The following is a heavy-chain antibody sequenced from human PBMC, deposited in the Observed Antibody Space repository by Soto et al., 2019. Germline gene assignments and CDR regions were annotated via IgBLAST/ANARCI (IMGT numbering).Heavy chain of an antibody. D-gene: IGHD3-16*01. CDR2: FNPDNQNT. V-gene: IGHV1-18*04. CDR3: ARVRFGDPFDF. CDR1: GYIFTAYS. Sequence: GASVKVSCKASGYIFTAYSMHWVRQAPGQGLEWMGWFNPDNQNTNYAQKFQDRVSLTSDSSTNTAYMELRDLRSDDTAVYYCARVRFGDPFDFWGQGSLVTVSS. J-gene: IGHJ4*02.